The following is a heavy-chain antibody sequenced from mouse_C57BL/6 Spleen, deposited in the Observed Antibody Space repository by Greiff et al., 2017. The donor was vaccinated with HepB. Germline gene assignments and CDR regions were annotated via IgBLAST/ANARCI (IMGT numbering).Heavy chain of an antibody. J-gene: IGHJ2*01. CDR3: TTDLNYYGSSYDY. CDR2: IDPENGDT. Sequence: VQLQQSGAELVRPGASVKLSCTASGFNIKDDYMHWVKQRPEQGLEWIGWIDPENGDTEYASKFQGKATITADTSSNTAYLQLSSLTSEDTAVYYCTTDLNYYGSSYDYWGQGTTLTVSS. D-gene: IGHD1-1*01. CDR1: GFNIKDDY. V-gene: IGHV14-4*01.